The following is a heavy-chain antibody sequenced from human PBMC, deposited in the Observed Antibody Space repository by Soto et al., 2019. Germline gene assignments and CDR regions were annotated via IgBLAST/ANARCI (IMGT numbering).Heavy chain of an antibody. CDR2: ISGSGGST. J-gene: IGHJ4*02. CDR3: ARTYGGNSGNDDY. D-gene: IGHD4-17*01. CDR1: GFTFSSYA. Sequence: EVQLLASGGGLVQPGGSLRLSCAASGFTFSSYAMSWVRQDPGKGLEWVSDISGSGGSTCYADSVKGRFTISRDNSKNTLYLQMNSLRAEDKAVYYCARTYGGNSGNDDYWGPGTLVTVSS. V-gene: IGHV3-23*01.